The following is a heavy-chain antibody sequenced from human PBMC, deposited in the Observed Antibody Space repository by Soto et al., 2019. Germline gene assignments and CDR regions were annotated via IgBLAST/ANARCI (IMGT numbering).Heavy chain of an antibody. Sequence: PSETLSLTCTVSGGSISSYYLSWIRQPPGKGLEWIGYIYYSGSTNYNPSLKSRVTISVDTSKNQFSLKLSSVTAADTAVYYCARESSQYYYYYMDVWGKGTTVTVSS. CDR1: GGSISSYY. CDR2: IYYSGST. J-gene: IGHJ6*03. D-gene: IGHD6-19*01. V-gene: IGHV4-59*01. CDR3: ARESSQYYYYYMDV.